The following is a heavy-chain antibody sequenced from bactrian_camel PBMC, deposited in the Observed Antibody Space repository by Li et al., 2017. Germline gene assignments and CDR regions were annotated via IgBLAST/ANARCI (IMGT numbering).Heavy chain of an antibody. D-gene: IGHD4*01. J-gene: IGHJ6*01. V-gene: IGHV3S25*01. Sequence: QLVESGGGSVQAGGSLRLSCQVSGYPNSRSCMGWFRQAPGKAREGVAAISSGGGATAYADSVKGRFTITRDNVKSTVYLQMNSLKPEDTAMYYCASRKWGCTGELRAEDYSAWGQGTQVTVS. CDR3: ASRKWGCTGELRAEDYSA. CDR1: GYPNSRSC. CDR2: ISSGGGAT.